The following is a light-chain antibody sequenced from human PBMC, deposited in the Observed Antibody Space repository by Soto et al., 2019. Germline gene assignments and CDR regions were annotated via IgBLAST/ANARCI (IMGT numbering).Light chain of an antibody. J-gene: IGKJ1*01. CDR1: QSISTY. V-gene: IGKV1-39*01. CDR3: QQSYSTLWT. Sequence: DIQMTQSPSSLSASVGDRVTITCRASQSISTYLNWYQQKPGKAPKLLIYAASSLQSGVPSRFSGSGSGTDFTLTISSLQFEDFATYYCQQSYSTLWTFGQGTKVELK. CDR2: AAS.